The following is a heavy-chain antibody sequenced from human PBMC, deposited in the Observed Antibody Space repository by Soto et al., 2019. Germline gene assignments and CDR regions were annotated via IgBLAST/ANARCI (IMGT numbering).Heavy chain of an antibody. CDR2: TYYSGTT. V-gene: IGHV4-31*03. J-gene: IGHJ4*02. D-gene: IGHD1-26*01. CDR3: AGARQNGNFDY. Sequence: QVQLQASGPGLVEPSQTLSLTCTVSGGSISSGGYYWSWIRQHPGKGLEWIGYTYYSGTTYYKPSLESRVAISVDTSKNQCSLKLRSVTAADTAVYYCAGARQNGNFDYWGQGTLVTVSS. CDR1: GGSISSGGYY.